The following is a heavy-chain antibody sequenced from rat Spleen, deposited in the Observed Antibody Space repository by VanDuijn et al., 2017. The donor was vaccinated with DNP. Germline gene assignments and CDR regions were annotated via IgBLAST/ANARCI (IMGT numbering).Heavy chain of an antibody. Sequence: EVKLVESGGGLVQPGRSLTLSCVASGFNFNDYWMGWVRQAPGKGLEWIGEINKESGTIIYSPSLKDKFTISRDNAQNTLYLQMNKLGSEDTAIYHCAKGPNYGGYSDFFDYWGQGVMVTVSS. D-gene: IGHD1-11*01. J-gene: IGHJ2*01. CDR1: GFNFNDYW. CDR3: AKGPNYGGYSDFFDY. CDR2: INKESGTI. V-gene: IGHV4-2*01.